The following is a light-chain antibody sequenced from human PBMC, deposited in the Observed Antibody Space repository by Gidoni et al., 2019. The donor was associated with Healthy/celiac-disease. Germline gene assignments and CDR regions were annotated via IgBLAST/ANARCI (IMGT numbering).Light chain of an antibody. J-gene: IGKJ1*01. CDR2: DAS. CDR1: QSVSSY. CDR3: QQRSNWPPWT. Sequence: EIVLTQSPSTLSWSPGERATLSCRASQSVSSYLAWYQQKPGQAPRLLIYDASNRATGIPARFSGSGYGTDFTLTISSREPEDFAVYYGQQRSNWPPWTFGQGTKVEIK. V-gene: IGKV3-11*01.